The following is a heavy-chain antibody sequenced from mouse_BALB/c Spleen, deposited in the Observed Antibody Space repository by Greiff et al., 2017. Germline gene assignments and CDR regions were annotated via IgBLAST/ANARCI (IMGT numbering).Heavy chain of an antibody. J-gene: IGHJ4*01. CDR2: INPYNDGT. V-gene: IGHV1-14*01. CDR3: ARNGYGYGNAMDY. D-gene: IGHD2-2*01. CDR1: GYTFTSYV. Sequence: EVKLQESGPELVKPGASVKMSCKASGYTFTSYVMHWVKQKPGQGLEWIGYINPYNDGTKYNEKFKGKATLTSDKSSSTAYMELSSLTSEDSAVYYCARNGYGYGNAMDYWGQGTSVTVSS.